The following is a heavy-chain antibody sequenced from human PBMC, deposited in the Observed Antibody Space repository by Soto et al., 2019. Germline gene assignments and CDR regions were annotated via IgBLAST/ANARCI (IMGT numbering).Heavy chain of an antibody. V-gene: IGHV4-59*01. CDR2: IHSSGST. Sequence: SVTLSLTCTFSGCSITGYHWSWIRQPPGKGLEWIGYIHSSGSTNYNPSLKSRVTISVDTSKNQFSLKLISMTAADTAVYYCASLDDSWGKGILVTVS. CDR1: GCSITGYH. J-gene: IGHJ4*02. CDR3: ASLDDS.